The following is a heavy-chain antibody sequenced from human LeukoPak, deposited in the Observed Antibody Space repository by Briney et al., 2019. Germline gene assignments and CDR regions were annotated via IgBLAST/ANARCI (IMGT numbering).Heavy chain of an antibody. CDR1: GGTFSSYA. Sequence: SVKVSCKDSGGTFSSYAISWVRPAPGQGLEWMGRIIPILGIANYAQKFQGSVTITADKSTRTAYKELSSLRSEDTAVYYWARDHLFDPLCSTVVTPVGLDYWGQGTLVTVSS. J-gene: IGHJ4*02. CDR2: IIPILGIA. D-gene: IGHD4-23*01. V-gene: IGHV1-69*10. CDR3: ARDHLFDPLCSTVVTPVGLDY.